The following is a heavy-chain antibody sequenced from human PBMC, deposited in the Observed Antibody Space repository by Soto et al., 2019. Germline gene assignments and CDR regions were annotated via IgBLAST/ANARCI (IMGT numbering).Heavy chain of an antibody. CDR1: GGSFSGYY. CDR2: INHSGST. J-gene: IGHJ4*02. V-gene: IGHV4-34*01. Sequence: SETLSLTCAVYGGSFSGYYWSWIRQPPGKGLEWIGEINHSGSTNYNPSLKSRVTISVDTSKNQFSLKLSSVTAADTAVYYCARGLGNRRYSGYDTWYYFDYWGQGTLVTVSS. D-gene: IGHD5-12*01. CDR3: ARGLGNRRYSGYDTWYYFDY.